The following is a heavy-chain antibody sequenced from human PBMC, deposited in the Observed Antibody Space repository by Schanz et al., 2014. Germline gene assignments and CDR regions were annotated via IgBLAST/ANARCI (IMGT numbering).Heavy chain of an antibody. D-gene: IGHD3-22*01. V-gene: IGHV1-69*04. CDR2: NIPILDIT. CDR1: GGPFSRFA. Sequence: QVQLVQSGAAVKKPGSSVKVSCKASGGPFSRFAIFWVRQAPGQGLEWMGTNIPILDITNYAQKFQGRVTITADKSTSTAYMELSNLRSEDTAVYYCARAGQDYSDSSGYATYYFGNWGQGTLVTVSS. J-gene: IGHJ4*02. CDR3: ARAGQDYSDSSGYATYYFGN.